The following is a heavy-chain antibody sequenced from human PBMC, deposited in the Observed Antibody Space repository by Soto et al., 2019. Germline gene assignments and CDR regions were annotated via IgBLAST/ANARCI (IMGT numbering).Heavy chain of an antibody. J-gene: IGHJ4*02. Sequence: EVQLVESGGGLVQPGGSLRLSCAVSGFTFSDYYMDWVRQAPGKGLEWVGRSRNKGSGYSTEYAVSVKGRFTISRDDSKNSLFLQRNGLKTEDTAVYYCARSGSDYFDYWGQGTLVTVSS. CDR3: ARSGSDYFDY. CDR2: SRNKGSGYST. CDR1: GFTFSDYY. V-gene: IGHV3-72*01. D-gene: IGHD3-3*01.